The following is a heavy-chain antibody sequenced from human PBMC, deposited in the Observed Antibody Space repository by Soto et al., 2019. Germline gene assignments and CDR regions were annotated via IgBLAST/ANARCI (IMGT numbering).Heavy chain of an antibody. CDR1: GYTFTNYG. CDR3: ARESQWEPLLY. Sequence: QVQLVQSGVEVKKPGASVRLSCKASGYTFTNYGFTWMRQAPGQGLEWMGWVSAYNRNTNYAQKFQDRVTMTTDTSTSTAYMELRSLRSDDTAVYYCARESQWEPLLYWGEGTLLTVSP. J-gene: IGHJ4*02. CDR2: VSAYNRNT. V-gene: IGHV1-18*04. D-gene: IGHD1-26*01.